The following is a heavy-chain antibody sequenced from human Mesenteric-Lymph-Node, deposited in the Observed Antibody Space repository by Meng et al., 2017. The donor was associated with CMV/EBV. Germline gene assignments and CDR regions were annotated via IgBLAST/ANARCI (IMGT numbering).Heavy chain of an antibody. Sequence: ASVKVSCKASGYTFTSYGISWVRQAPGQGLEWMGWISAYNGNTNYAQKLQGRVTMTTDTSTSTAYMELRSLRSDDTAVYYCARGRYDFSSGHFGLDYWGQGTLVTVSS. D-gene: IGHD3-3*01. V-gene: IGHV1-18*01. CDR3: ARGRYDFSSGHFGLDY. J-gene: IGHJ4*02. CDR1: GYTFTSYG. CDR2: ISAYNGNT.